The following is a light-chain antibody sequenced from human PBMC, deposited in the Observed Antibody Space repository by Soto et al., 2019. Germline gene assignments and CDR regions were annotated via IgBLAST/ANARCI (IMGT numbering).Light chain of an antibody. CDR2: INN. CDR1: SSNIGSNT. V-gene: IGLV1-44*01. J-gene: IGLJ2*01. Sequence: QSVLTQPPSASGIPGQRVTISCSGSSSNIGSNTVNWYQQLPGTAPKLLIYINNQRPSGVPDRFSGSKSGTSASLAISGLQSEDEDDYYCAAWDDSLNGPVFGGGTKLTVL. CDR3: AAWDDSLNGPV.